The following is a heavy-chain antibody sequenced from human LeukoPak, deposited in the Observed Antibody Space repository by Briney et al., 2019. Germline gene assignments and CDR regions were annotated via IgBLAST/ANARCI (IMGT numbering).Heavy chain of an antibody. CDR2: IKQDGSEK. D-gene: IGHD3-22*01. V-gene: IGHV3-7*01. Sequence: GGSLRLSCAASGFTFSSYWMSWVRQAPGKGLEWVANIKQDGSEKYYVDSVKGRFTISRDNAKNSLYLQMNSLRAEDTAVYYCASKKTYYYDSSSVGEFDYWGRGTLVTVSS. J-gene: IGHJ4*02. CDR3: ASKKTYYYDSSSVGEFDY. CDR1: GFTFSSYW.